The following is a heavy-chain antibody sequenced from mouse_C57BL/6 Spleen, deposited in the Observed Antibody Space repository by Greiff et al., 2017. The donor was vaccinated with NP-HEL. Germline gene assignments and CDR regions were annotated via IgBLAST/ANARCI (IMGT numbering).Heavy chain of an antibody. CDR1: GYTFTDYY. J-gene: IGHJ4*01. CDR3: ARDDYDPNYYAMDY. CDR2: IYPGSGNT. Sequence: VQGVESGAELVRPGASVKLSCKASGYTFTDYYINWVKQRPGQGLEWIARIYPGSGNTYYNEKFKGKATLTAEKSSSTAYMQLSSLTSEDSAVYFCARDDYDPNYYAMDYWGQGTSVTVSS. D-gene: IGHD2-4*01. V-gene: IGHV1-76*01.